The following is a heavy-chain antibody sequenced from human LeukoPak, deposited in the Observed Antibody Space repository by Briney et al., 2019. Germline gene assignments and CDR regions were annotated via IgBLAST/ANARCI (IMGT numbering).Heavy chain of an antibody. D-gene: IGHD3/OR15-3a*01. CDR3: ARSHSVWTSFDY. V-gene: IGHV4-59*01. CDR1: GGSISSYY. J-gene: IGHJ4*02. CDR2: IYYSGST. Sequence: SETLSLTCTVSGGSISSYYWSWIRQPPGKGLDLIGYIYYSGSTNYIPSLKSRVTLSVDTSKNQFSLKLSSVTAADTAAYYCARSHSVWTSFDYWGQGTLVTVSS.